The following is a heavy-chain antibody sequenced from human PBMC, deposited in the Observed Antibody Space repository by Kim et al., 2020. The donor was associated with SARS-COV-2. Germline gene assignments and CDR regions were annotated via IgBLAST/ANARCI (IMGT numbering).Heavy chain of an antibody. Sequence: SVKVSCKASGGTFSSYAISWVRQAPGQGLEWMGGIIPIFGTANYAQKFQGRVTITADESTSTAYMELSSLRSEDTAVYYCARDRGWGYYDSSGYYYFDYWGQGTLVTVSS. J-gene: IGHJ4*02. CDR3: ARDRGWGYYDSSGYYYFDY. CDR1: GGTFSSYA. CDR2: IIPIFGTA. D-gene: IGHD3-22*01. V-gene: IGHV1-69*13.